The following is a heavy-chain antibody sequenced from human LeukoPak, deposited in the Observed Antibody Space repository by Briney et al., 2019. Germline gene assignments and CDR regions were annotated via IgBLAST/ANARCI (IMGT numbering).Heavy chain of an antibody. Sequence: GRSLRLSCAASGFTFDDYAMHWVRQAPGKGLEWVSGISWNSGSIGYADSVRGRFTISRDNAKNSLYLQMNSLRAEDTALYYCANSPDSSSSLFGAFDIWGQGTMVTVSS. CDR3: ANSPDSSSSLFGAFDI. V-gene: IGHV3-9*01. J-gene: IGHJ3*02. D-gene: IGHD6-13*01. CDR1: GFTFDDYA. CDR2: ISWNSGSI.